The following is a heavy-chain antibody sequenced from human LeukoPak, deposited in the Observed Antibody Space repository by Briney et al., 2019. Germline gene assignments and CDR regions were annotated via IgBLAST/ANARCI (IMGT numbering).Heavy chain of an antibody. Sequence: GGSLLLSCAASGFTFSNYAMTWVRQAPGKGLEWVSGISAGGGTPYFADCVQGRFTISRDNSKNTLYLQMNNLRADDTAVYYCAKLMLRYTYGSADYWGQGTLVTVSS. CDR1: GFTFSNYA. V-gene: IGHV3-23*01. CDR3: AKLMLRYTYGSADY. J-gene: IGHJ4*02. CDR2: ISAGGGTP. D-gene: IGHD5-18*01.